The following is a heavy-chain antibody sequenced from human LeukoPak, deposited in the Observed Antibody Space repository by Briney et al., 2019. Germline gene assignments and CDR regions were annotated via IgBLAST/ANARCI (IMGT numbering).Heavy chain of an antibody. V-gene: IGHV3-23*01. Sequence: PGGSLRLSCAASGFTFSSYAMSWVRQAPGKGLEWVSTISGTGGSTYYADSVKGRFTISRDNSKNTLYLQMNSLRAEDTAVYYCAKAGEGSSGYYSFDYWGQGTLVTVSS. CDR1: GFTFSSYA. D-gene: IGHD3-22*01. J-gene: IGHJ4*02. CDR3: AKAGEGSSGYYSFDY. CDR2: ISGTGGST.